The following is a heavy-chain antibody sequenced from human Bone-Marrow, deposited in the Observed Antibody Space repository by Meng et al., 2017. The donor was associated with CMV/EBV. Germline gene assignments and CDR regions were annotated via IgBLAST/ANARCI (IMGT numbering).Heavy chain of an antibody. CDR1: GYTFTAYY. Sequence: ASVKVSCKASGYTFTAYYIHWVRQAPGQGLEWMGWINPNSGGTNYAQKFQGRVTMTRDTSISTAYMELSRLRSDDTAVYYCARRVASVVAGSLDYWGQGTLVTVSS. CDR3: ARRVASVVAGSLDY. D-gene: IGHD2-15*01. CDR2: INPNSGGT. J-gene: IGHJ4*02. V-gene: IGHV1-2*02.